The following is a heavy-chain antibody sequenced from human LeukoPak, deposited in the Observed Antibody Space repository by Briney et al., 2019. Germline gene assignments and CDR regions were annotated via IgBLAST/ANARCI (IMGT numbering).Heavy chain of an antibody. CDR2: ISGTGGST. J-gene: IGHJ3*02. CDR3: ARDVGGHAFDI. V-gene: IGHV3-23*01. D-gene: IGHD2-15*01. CDR1: GFTFSNYA. Sequence: GGSLRLSCAASGFTFSNYAMSWVRQAPGKGLEWVSSISGTGGSTYYEDSVKGRFTISRDNSNNPLFLQMNSLRAEHTAVYYCARDVGGHAFDIWGQGTMVTVSS.